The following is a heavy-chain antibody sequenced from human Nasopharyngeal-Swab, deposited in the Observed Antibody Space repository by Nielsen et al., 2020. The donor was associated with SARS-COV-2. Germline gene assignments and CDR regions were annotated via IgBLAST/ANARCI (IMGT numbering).Heavy chain of an antibody. CDR2: IHSSGTP. V-gene: IGHV4-59*01. D-gene: IGHD3-22*01. CDR3: ARDHSYYDSNGYYFDY. Sequence: SETLSLTCTVSGGSINTYYWSWIRQPPGKGLEWIGYIHSSGTPNYNPSLKSRVTMSVDTSKNQFSLMLTSVIAADTAVYYCARDHSYYDSNGYYFDYGGRGTRVTVP. CDR1: GGSINTYY. J-gene: IGHJ4*02.